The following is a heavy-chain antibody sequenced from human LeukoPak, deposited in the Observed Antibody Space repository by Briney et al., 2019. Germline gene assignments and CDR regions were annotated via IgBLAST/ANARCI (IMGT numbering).Heavy chain of an antibody. Sequence: SETLSLTCTVSGGSISSSYWSWIRQPPGKGLEWIGYIYYTGSTTYNPSLKSRVTISVDTSKNQFSLKLSSVTAADTAVYYCARLVQVGVTNFDYWGQGTLVTVSS. V-gene: IGHV4-59*01. CDR3: ARLVQVGVTNFDY. D-gene: IGHD1-26*01. CDR2: IYYTGST. CDR1: GGSISSSY. J-gene: IGHJ4*02.